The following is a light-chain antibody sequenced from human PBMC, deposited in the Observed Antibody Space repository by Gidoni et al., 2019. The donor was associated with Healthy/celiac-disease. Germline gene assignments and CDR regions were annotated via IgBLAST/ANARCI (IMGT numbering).Light chain of an antibody. Sequence: EIVLTQSPGTLSLSPGERATLSCRASQSVSSSYLACDQQKPGQAPRLLIYGASSRATGIPDRFSGSGSGTDFTLTISRLEPEDFALYYCQQYGSSLRTFGQGTKVEIK. V-gene: IGKV3-20*01. CDR3: QQYGSSLRT. CDR1: QSVSSSY. J-gene: IGKJ1*01. CDR2: GAS.